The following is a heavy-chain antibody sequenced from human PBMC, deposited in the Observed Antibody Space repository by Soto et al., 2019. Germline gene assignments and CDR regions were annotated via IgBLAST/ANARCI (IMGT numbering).Heavy chain of an antibody. V-gene: IGHV1-69*06. J-gene: IGHJ4*02. CDR1: GGTFSSYA. CDR3: ARDSAAARSFDY. Sequence: ASVKVSCKASGGTFSSYAISWVRQAPGQGLEWMGGIIPIFGTANYAQKFQGRVTITADTSTSTAYMELSSLRSEDTAVYYCARDSAAARSFDYWGQGTLVTVSS. CDR2: IIPIFGTA. D-gene: IGHD6-13*01.